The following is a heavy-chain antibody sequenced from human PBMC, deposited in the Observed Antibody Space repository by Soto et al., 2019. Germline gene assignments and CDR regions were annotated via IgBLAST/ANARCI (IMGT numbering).Heavy chain of an antibody. CDR1: GFTFSSYA. Sequence: GGSLRLSCAACGFTFSSYAMHWVRQAPGKCLEWVSVISYDGSNKHYADSVKGRFTTSRDNSKNTLYLQMNSLRAEDTAVYYCTSSWEEVAGYYYDSSGPTHDAFDICGQGTMVTFSS. CDR2: ISYDGSNK. V-gene: IGHV3-30-3*01. D-gene: IGHD3-22*01. CDR3: TSSWEEVAGYYYDSSGPTHDAFDI. J-gene: IGHJ3*02.